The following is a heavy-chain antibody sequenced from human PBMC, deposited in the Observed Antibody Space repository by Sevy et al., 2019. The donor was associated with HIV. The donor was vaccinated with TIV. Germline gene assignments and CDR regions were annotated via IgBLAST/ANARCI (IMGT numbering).Heavy chain of an antibody. J-gene: IGHJ4*02. CDR2: INPNSGGT. Sequence: ASVKVSCKASGYRFTDYSIIWVRQAPGQGLEWMGRINPNSGGTNYAQKFQGRVTMTRDTSVSTAYMELSRLTSDDTAVYYCVRGVMIPAEGHFEYWGQGTLVTVSS. V-gene: IGHV1-2*06. D-gene: IGHD2-2*01. CDR3: VRGVMIPAEGHFEY. CDR1: GYRFTDYS.